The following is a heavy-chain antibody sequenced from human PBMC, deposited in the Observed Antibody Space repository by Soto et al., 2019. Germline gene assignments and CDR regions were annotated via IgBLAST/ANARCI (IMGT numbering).Heavy chain of an antibody. D-gene: IGHD4-4*01. J-gene: IGHJ6*02. Sequence: SVKVSCKASGGTFSSYAISWVRQAPGQGLEWMGGIIPIFGTANYAQKFQGRVTITADESTSTAYMELSSLRSEDTAVYYCARSTVNYYYGMDVWGQGTTVTVSS. CDR3: ARSTVNYYYGMDV. CDR1: GGTFSSYA. V-gene: IGHV1-69*13. CDR2: IIPIFGTA.